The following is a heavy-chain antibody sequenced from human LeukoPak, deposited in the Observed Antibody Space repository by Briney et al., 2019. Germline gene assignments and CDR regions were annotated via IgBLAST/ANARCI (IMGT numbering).Heavy chain of an antibody. CDR3: AKGVYSYPS. CDR1: GFTLSDYW. J-gene: IGHJ5*02. V-gene: IGHV3-7*01. D-gene: IGHD3-16*01. CDR2: INTDGSAE. Sequence: GGSLRLSCAASGFTLSDYWMMWVRQTPEKGLEWVANINTDGSAEYYGDSVKGRFTISRDNAKNSLYLQMNSLRAEDTALYYCAKGVYSYPSWGQGTLVTVSS.